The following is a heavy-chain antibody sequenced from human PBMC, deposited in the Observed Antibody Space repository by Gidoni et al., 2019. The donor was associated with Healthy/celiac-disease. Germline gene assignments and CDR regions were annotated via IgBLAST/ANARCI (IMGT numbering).Heavy chain of an antibody. D-gene: IGHD6-19*01. CDR1: GGSISSYY. CDR3: ARVAVAGPYYYYYYMDV. J-gene: IGHJ6*03. V-gene: IGHV4-59*01. CDR2: IYYSGST. Sequence: QVQLQESGPGLVKPSETLSLTCTVSGGSISSYYWSWIRQPPGKGLEWIGYIYYSGSTNYNPSLKSRVTISVVTSTNQFSLKLSSVTAAATAVYYCARVAVAGPYYYYYYMDVWGKGTTVTVSS.